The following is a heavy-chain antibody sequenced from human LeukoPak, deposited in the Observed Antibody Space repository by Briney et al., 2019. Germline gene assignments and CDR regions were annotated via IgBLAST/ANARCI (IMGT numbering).Heavy chain of an antibody. CDR1: GGTFRKYA. Sequence: SSVHVSCQASGGTFRKYAIIWVRPAPRQGVDGMGRIIPIFGIANYAQKFQGRVTITADKSTSTAYMELSSLRSEDTAVYYCARDLGGMATITLDYWGQGTLVTVSS. CDR3: ARDLGGMATITLDY. V-gene: IGHV1-69*04. J-gene: IGHJ4*02. D-gene: IGHD5-24*01. CDR2: IIPIFGIA.